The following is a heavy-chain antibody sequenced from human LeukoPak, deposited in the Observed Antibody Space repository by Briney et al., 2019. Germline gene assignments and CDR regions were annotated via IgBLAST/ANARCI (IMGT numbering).Heavy chain of an antibody. J-gene: IGHJ4*02. D-gene: IGHD5-12*01. Sequence: SETLSLTCTVSDGSISSYYWSWIRQPPGKELEWIGYVYYTGSTNYNPSLKSRVTISVDTSKNQFSLKLSSVTAADTAIYYCARGYNFIYYFDYWGQGSLVTVSS. CDR2: VYYTGST. CDR3: ARGYNFIYYFDY. CDR1: DGSISSYY. V-gene: IGHV4-59*01.